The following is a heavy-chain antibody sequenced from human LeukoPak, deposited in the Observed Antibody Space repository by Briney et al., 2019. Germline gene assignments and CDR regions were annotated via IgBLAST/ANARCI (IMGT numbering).Heavy chain of an antibody. Sequence: GGSLRLSCAASGFTFSSYGMHWVRQAPGKGLEWVASIRYDGSNKYYADSVKGRFTISRDNSKNTLYLQMNSLRAEDTAVYYCARRVPAAIYYYYYMDVWGKGTTVTVSS. CDR2: IRYDGSNK. V-gene: IGHV3-30*02. D-gene: IGHD2-2*01. CDR3: ARRVPAAIYYYYYMDV. J-gene: IGHJ6*03. CDR1: GFTFSSYG.